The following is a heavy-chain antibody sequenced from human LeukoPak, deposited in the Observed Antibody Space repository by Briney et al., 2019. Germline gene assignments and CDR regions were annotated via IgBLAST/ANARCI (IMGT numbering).Heavy chain of an antibody. CDR3: AKMTEFRRGVFDY. V-gene: IGHV3-23*01. D-gene: IGHD2-21*01. CDR1: GFTFSSYA. CDR2: ISGSGGST. Sequence: PGGSLRLSCAASGFTFSSYAMSWVRQAPGKGLEWVSAISGSGGSTYYADSVKGRFTISRDSSKNTLFLQMNSLSAEDTAVYYCAKMTEFRRGVFDYWGQGTLVTVSS. J-gene: IGHJ4*02.